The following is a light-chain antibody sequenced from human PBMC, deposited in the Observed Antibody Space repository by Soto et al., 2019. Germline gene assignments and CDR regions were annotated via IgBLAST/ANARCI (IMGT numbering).Light chain of an antibody. CDR3: AAWDDSLNGVV. J-gene: IGLJ2*01. V-gene: IGLV1-44*01. CDR2: SNN. CDR1: SSTIGSNT. Sequence: QSVLPQPPSASGTPGQWVPSSCSGRSSTIGSNTVNWYQQLPGTAPKLLIYSNNQRPSGVPDRFSGSKSGTSASLAISGLQSEDEADYYCAAWDDSLNGVVFGGGTKLTVL.